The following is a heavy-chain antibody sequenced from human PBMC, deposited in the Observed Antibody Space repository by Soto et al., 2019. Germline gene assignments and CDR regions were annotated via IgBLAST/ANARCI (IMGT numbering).Heavy chain of an antibody. CDR2: INPNSGVR. CDR1: GYTFTVYY. J-gene: IGHJ4*02. V-gene: IGHV1-2*02. CDR3: ARDDSSGYSYFDY. D-gene: IGHD3-22*01. Sequence: ASMKGSCKASGYTFTVYYMHCVRQAPGQGLEWMGWINPNSGVRNYAQNFQGRFTMTRDTSISTAYLELSRLRSDDTAVYYCARDDSSGYSYFDYWGQGTLVTVSS.